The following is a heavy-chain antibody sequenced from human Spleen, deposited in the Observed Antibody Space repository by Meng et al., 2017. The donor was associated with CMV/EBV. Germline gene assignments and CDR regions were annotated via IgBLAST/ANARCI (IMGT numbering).Heavy chain of an antibody. D-gene: IGHD1-26*01. CDR1: GYTFTNYD. CDR2: MNPNSGNT. CDR3: AREREDYGMDV. V-gene: IGHV1-8*03. J-gene: IGHJ6*02. Sequence: ASVKVSCKASGYTFTNYDINWVRQATGQGLEWMGWMNPNSGNTGYAHKFQGRVTITRNTSTGTAYMELSGLRSEDTAVYYCAREREDYGMDVWGQGTTVTVSS.